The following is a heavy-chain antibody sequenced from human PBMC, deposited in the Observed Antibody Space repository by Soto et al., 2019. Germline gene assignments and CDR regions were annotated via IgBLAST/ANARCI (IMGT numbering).Heavy chain of an antibody. CDR3: ARPNPNYYDKAFDP. CDR1: GGSISSSNW. Sequence: SETLSLTCAVSGGSISSSNWWSWVRQPPGKGLEWIGEIYHSGSTNYNPSLKSRVTISVDKSKNQFSLKLSSVTAADTAVYYCARPNPNYYDKAFDPWGQGTLVTVSS. J-gene: IGHJ5*02. V-gene: IGHV4-4*02. D-gene: IGHD3-22*01. CDR2: IYHSGST.